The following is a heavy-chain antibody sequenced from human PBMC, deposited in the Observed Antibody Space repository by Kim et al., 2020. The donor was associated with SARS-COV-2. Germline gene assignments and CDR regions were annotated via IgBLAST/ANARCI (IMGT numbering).Heavy chain of an antibody. CDR3: VRDRMGGAFDM. D-gene: IGHD3-16*01. V-gene: IGHV3-48*02. J-gene: IGHJ3*02. CDR2: ITKSSATI. CDR1: GFTFSAYD. Sequence: GGSLRLSCATSGFTFSAYDMNWVRQAPGKGLDWLSFITKSSATIYYADSVEGRFTISRENAKNSLFLQMNSLRDEDTALYYCVRDRMGGAFDMRGQGTMVTVSS.